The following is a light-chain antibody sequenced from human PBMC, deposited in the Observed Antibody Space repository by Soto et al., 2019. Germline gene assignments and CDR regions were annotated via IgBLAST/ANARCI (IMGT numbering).Light chain of an antibody. CDR3: QQYYSNPALS. CDR1: QSLLDSSKTKNF. V-gene: IGKV4-1*01. J-gene: IGKJ4*01. CDR2: WAS. Sequence: DIVMTQSPDSLAVSLGERATINCKSSQSLLDSSKTKNFLAWYQQKRGQPPKLLIYWASTRESGGPDRFSGGGDGTDFTLSISSRHADDVAVYYGQQYYSNPALSFGGGTKVESK.